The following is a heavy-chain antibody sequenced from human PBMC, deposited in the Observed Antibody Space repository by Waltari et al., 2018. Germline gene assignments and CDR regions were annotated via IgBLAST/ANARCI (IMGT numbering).Heavy chain of an antibody. CDR2: IIPSRGIA. J-gene: IGHJ4*02. V-gene: IGHV1-69*04. CDR1: GGTFSSYA. D-gene: IGHD5-12*01. Sequence: QVQLVQSGAEVKKPGSSVKVSCKASGGTFSSYAISWVRQAPGQGLEWMGRIIPSRGIANYAQKFQGRVTITADESTSTAYMELSSLRSEDTAVYYCARGTRWLQSPDYWGQGTLVTVSS. CDR3: ARGTRWLQSPDY.